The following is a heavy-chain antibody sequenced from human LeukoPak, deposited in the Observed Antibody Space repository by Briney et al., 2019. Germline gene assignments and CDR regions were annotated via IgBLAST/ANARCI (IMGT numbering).Heavy chain of an antibody. Sequence: SETLSLTCTVSGGSMISSSYYWAWIRQPPRKGPEWIGHIFYGGFTYYNPSLVSRVTLSVDTSRNQFSLKLDSVTAADTAVYYCARVVRYFDSSGYRNTPYYLDSWGQGNRVTVSS. J-gene: IGHJ4*02. D-gene: IGHD3-22*01. CDR3: ARVVRYFDSSGYRNTPYYLDS. V-gene: IGHV4-39*07. CDR1: GGSMISSSYY. CDR2: IFYGGFT.